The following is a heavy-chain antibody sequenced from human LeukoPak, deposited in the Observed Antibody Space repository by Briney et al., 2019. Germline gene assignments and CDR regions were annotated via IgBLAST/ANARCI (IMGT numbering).Heavy chain of an antibody. CDR2: TSYDGGNR. D-gene: IGHD2-21*01. CDR3: ARKSLWFKYYDY. CDR1: LFTFTFYT. Sequence: PGTSLRLSCAASLFTFTFYTMHWVRQPPGQGLEWVAATSYDGGNRYYADYVKGRFTISRDNSNNTLFLQMKSLRPEDTAVYFCARKSLWFKYYDYWGQGIWVTVSS. J-gene: IGHJ4*02. V-gene: IGHV3-30*01.